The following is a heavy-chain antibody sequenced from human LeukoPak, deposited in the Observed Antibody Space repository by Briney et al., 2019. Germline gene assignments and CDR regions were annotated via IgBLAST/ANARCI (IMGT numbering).Heavy chain of an antibody. V-gene: IGHV4-59*01. D-gene: IGHD2-21*02. CDR3: AATVPYYFHY. Sequence: SETLSLTCTVSGGSISGSYWSWLRQPPGKGLEWIGYIYYGGSTNYNASLKNRVTISVDASKNQVSLQLNSLTAADTALYYCAATVPYYFHYWGQGTLVTVSS. CDR1: GGSISGSY. J-gene: IGHJ4*02. CDR2: IYYGGST.